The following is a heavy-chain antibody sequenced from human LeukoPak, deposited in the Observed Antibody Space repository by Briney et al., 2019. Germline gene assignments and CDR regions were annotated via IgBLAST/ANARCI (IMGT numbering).Heavy chain of an antibody. CDR3: AKTSSEGLKAFDY. V-gene: IGHV3-23*01. CDR1: GFTFANYA. CDR2: ISAGGGNT. D-gene: IGHD3-3*01. Sequence: PGGSLRLSCAASGFTFANYAMSWVRQAPGKGLEWVSGISAGGGNTYYADSVKGRFTISRDNSKNTLYLQMNSLRAEDTAVYYCAKTSSEGLKAFDYWGQGTLVTVSS. J-gene: IGHJ4*02.